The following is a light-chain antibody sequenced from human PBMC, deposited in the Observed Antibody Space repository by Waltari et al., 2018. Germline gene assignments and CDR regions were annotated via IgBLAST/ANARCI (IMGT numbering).Light chain of an antibody. CDR2: ENS. Sequence: QSVLTQPPSVSAPPGQRVTISCAGASSNIGYNYVSGYRQFPGTAPKLLIYENSRRPSGIPGRFSGSKSGTSATLDITGLQAGDEADYYCGTWDSSLSGAVFGGGTHLTVL. CDR1: SSNIGYNY. V-gene: IGLV1-51*02. CDR3: GTWDSSLSGAV. J-gene: IGLJ7*01.